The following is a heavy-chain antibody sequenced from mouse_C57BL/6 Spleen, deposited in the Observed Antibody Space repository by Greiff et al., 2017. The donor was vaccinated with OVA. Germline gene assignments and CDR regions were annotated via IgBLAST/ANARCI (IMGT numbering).Heavy chain of an antibody. CDR3: ASEFPYYFAY. D-gene: IGHD2-10*01. J-gene: IGHJ3*01. Sequence: EVKLVESGGGLVKPGGSLKLSCAASGFTFSSYAMSWVRQTPEKRLEWVATISDGGSYTYYPDNVKGRFTISRDNAKNNLYLQMSHLKSEDTAMYYCASEFPYYFAYWGQGTLVTVSA. V-gene: IGHV5-4*03. CDR2: ISDGGSYT. CDR1: GFTFSSYA.